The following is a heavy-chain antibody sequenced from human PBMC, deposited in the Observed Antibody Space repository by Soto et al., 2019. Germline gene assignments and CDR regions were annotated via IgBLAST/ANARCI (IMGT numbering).Heavy chain of an antibody. CDR3: AREGVSSSWYYYYGMDV. J-gene: IGHJ6*02. Sequence: SETLSLTCAVSSGSIDNVYWWSWVRQSPGKGLEWIGETSHDGVTNYNSSLKSRVTVSVDTSKNQFSLKLSSVTAADTAVYYCAREGVSSSWYYYYGMDVWGQGTTVTVSS. D-gene: IGHD6-13*01. CDR2: TSHDGVT. V-gene: IGHV4-4*02. CDR1: SGSIDNVYW.